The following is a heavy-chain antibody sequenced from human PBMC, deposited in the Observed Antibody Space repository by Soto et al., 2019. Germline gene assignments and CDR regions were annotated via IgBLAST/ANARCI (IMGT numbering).Heavy chain of an antibody. CDR2: ISHHGSDE. Sequence: QVQLVQSGAEVKKPGASVKVSCKASGYTFTSYGISWVRQAPGKGLEWVAFISHHGSDEAYTDSVRGRFTISRDNSHNTVYLQMNSRRSEDTAVYYCAREAVAYLSDSSGTQFFNHGGQCTLVPVSS. CDR1: GYTFTSYG. D-gene: IGHD3-22*01. J-gene: IGHJ1*01. CDR3: AREAVAYLSDSSGTQFFNH. V-gene: IGHV3-30*03.